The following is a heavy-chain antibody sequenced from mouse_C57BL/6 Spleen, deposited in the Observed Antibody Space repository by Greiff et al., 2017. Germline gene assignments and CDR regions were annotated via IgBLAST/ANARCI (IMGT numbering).Heavy chain of an antibody. CDR2: ISYDGSN. Sequence: EVHLVESGPGLVKPSQSLSLTCSVTGYSITSGYYWNWIRQFPGNKLEWMGYISYDGSNNYNPSLKNRISITRDTSKNQFFLKLNSVTTEDTATYYCARDIGYDYAKVWFAYWGQGTLVTVSA. CDR1: GYSITSGYY. D-gene: IGHD2-4*01. J-gene: IGHJ3*01. CDR3: ARDIGYDYAKVWFAY. V-gene: IGHV3-6*01.